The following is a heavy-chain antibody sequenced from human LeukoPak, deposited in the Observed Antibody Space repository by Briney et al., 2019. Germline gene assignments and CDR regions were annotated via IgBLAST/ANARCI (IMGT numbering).Heavy chain of an antibody. Sequence: GGSLRLSCAGSGFIFSSYWMHWVRQAPGKGLVWVSRIRTDGGSTYYADSVKGRFTVSRDNAKNTLYLQMNSLRAEDTAVYYCARGDSSGYYYFDYWGQGTLVTVSS. V-gene: IGHV3-74*01. CDR2: IRTDGGST. CDR1: GFIFSSYW. J-gene: IGHJ4*02. CDR3: ARGDSSGYYYFDY. D-gene: IGHD3-22*01.